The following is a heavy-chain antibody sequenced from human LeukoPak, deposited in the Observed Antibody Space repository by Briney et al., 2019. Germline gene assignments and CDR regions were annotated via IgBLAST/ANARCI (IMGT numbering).Heavy chain of an antibody. Sequence: PSETLSLTCTVSGGSISSYYWSWIRQPPGKGLEWIGYIYYSGSTNYNPSLKSRVTISVDTSKNQFSLKLSSVTAADTAVYYCARGGFSSGHDYYYYYYMDVWGKGTTVTVSS. D-gene: IGHD6-19*01. J-gene: IGHJ6*03. CDR1: GGSISSYY. CDR3: ARGGFSSGHDYYYYYYMDV. CDR2: IYYSGST. V-gene: IGHV4-59*01.